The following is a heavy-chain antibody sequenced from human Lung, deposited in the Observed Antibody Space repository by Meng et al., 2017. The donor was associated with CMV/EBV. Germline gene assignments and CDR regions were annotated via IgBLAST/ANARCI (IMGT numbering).Heavy chain of an antibody. D-gene: IGHD6-13*01. CDR3: ARDFGSSWYPNWFDP. Sequence: HESGRVLVKSSETLSLICSVSGYSKPSYYWSWIRQPAGKGLEWIGRISASGNTRYNPSLKSRVTMSVDTSKNQFSLKLSSVTAADTAVYYCARDFGSSWYPNWFDPWGQGTLVTVSS. CDR2: ISASGNT. V-gene: IGHV4-4*07. CDR1: GYSKPSYY. J-gene: IGHJ5*02.